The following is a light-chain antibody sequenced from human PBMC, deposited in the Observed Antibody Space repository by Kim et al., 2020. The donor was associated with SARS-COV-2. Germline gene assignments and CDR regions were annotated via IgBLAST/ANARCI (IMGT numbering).Light chain of an antibody. CDR1: RLGDRY. V-gene: IGLV3-1*01. J-gene: IGLJ3*02. CDR2: QDN. CDR3: QAWDSGTVVV. Sequence: SPGQTATIACFGDRLGDRYVSWYQQKQGQSPVLVIYQDNKRPSGIPERLSGSSSENTSTLTISGTQSMDEADYYCQAWDSGTVVVFGGGTQLTVL.